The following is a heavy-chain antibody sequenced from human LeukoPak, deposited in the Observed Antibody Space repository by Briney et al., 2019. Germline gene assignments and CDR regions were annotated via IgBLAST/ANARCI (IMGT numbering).Heavy chain of an antibody. Sequence: PGGSLRLSCAASGFTFDDYAMHWVRQAPGKGLEWVSGISWNSGSIGYADSVKGRFTISRDNAKNSLYLQMNSLRAEDTALYYCAKVSSPISHSPVAGNTHWYFDLWGRGTLVTVSS. CDR2: ISWNSGSI. CDR3: AKVSSPISHSPVAGNTHWYFDL. CDR1: GFTFDDYA. J-gene: IGHJ2*01. V-gene: IGHV3-9*01. D-gene: IGHD6-19*01.